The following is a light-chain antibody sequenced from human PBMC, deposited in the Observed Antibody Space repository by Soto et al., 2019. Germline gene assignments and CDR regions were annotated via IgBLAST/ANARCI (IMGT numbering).Light chain of an antibody. CDR1: SSDVGGYKY. Sequence: QSALTQPPSASGSPGQSVTISCTGTSSDVGGYKYVSWYQQHPGKAPKLMIFEVNKRPSGVPDRFSGSKSDNTASLTVSGLHAEDEDDYYCSSYAGINNLGVFGTGTKLTVL. CDR2: EVN. CDR3: SSYAGINNLGV. J-gene: IGLJ1*01. V-gene: IGLV2-8*01.